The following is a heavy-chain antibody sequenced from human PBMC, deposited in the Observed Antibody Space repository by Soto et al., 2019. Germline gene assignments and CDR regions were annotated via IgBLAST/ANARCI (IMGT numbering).Heavy chain of an antibody. CDR2: IDPGDSDT. CDR1: GYSFTSYW. V-gene: IGHV5-51*01. D-gene: IGHD3-22*01. J-gene: IGHJ3*02. CDR3: ARQTLNYYDSSGNDFDI. Sequence: HGESLKISCKGSGYSFTSYWIGWVRQMPGKGLEWMGIIDPGDSDTRYSPSFQGQVTMSADKSISTAYLQWSSLKASDTAMYYCARQTLNYYDSSGNDFDIWGQGTMVTVSS.